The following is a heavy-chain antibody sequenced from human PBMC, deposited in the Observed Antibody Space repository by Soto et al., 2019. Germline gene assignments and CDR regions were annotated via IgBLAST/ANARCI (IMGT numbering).Heavy chain of an antibody. CDR1: GGSFSGYY. Sequence: QVQLQQWGAGLLKPSETLSLTCAVYGGSFSGYYWSWIRQPPGKGLEWIGEINHSGSTNYNPSLKSRVTISVDTSKNQFSLKLSSATAADTAVYYCARGVAGDYWGQGTLVTVSP. V-gene: IGHV4-34*01. D-gene: IGHD6-19*01. CDR3: ARGVAGDY. CDR2: INHSGST. J-gene: IGHJ4*02.